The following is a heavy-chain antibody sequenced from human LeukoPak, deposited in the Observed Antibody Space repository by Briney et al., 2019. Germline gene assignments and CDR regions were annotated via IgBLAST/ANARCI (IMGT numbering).Heavy chain of an antibody. J-gene: IGHJ6*03. Sequence: GGSLRLSCAASGFTFSGYTMTWVRQAPRTGLEWVSSISSGGTYIYYADSVKGRFTLSRDNAKDSLYLQMSSLRAEDTAVYYCVRFKTAMVTSECHYYYYMDVWGKGTTVTVSS. D-gene: IGHD5-18*01. CDR2: ISSGGTYI. CDR3: VRFKTAMVTSECHYYYYMDV. V-gene: IGHV3-21*06. CDR1: GFTFSGYT.